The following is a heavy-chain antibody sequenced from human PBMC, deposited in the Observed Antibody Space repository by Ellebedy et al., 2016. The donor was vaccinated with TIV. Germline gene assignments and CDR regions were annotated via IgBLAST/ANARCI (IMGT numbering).Heavy chain of an antibody. D-gene: IGHD3-9*01. CDR1: GLRFTSYA. V-gene: IGHV3-7*01. CDR3: ARPSIYYDHLTGPADY. CDR2: IKQDGGGK. J-gene: IGHJ4*02. Sequence: GESLKISXAVSGLRFTSYAMSWVRQAPGKGLEWVANIKQDGGGKYYVDSVKGRFTISRDNAKNSLYLQMDSLRAEDTAVYYCARPSIYYDHLTGPADYWGQGTLVTVSS.